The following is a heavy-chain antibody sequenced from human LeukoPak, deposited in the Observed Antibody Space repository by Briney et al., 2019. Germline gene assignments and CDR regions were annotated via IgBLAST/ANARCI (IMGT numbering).Heavy chain of an antibody. J-gene: IGHJ4*02. CDR3: AKDWGDIVVVPAAMFDY. CDR1: GFTFRFHG. V-gene: IGHV3-23*01. Sequence: GGSLRLSCEVSGFTFRFHGMSWVRQARGKGLECVSGISGSGGSTYYADSVKGRFTISRDNSKNTLYLQMNSLRAEDTAVYYCAKDWGDIVVVPAAMFDYWGQGTLVTVSS. D-gene: IGHD2-2*01. CDR2: ISGSGGST.